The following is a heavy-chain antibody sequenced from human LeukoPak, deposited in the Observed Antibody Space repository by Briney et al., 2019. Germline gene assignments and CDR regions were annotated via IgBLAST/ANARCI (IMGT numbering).Heavy chain of an antibody. V-gene: IGHV3-23*01. CDR1: GFTFSTYA. D-gene: IGHD2-21*01. CDR2: ISGSGSGT. CDR3: AKDFRIGYSAHFDY. Sequence: GGSLRLSCAASGFTFSTYAMTWVRQAPGKGLEWVSTISGSGSGTYQADSVKGRFTISRDNSKNTLYLQMDSLRGEDTAVYYCAKDFRIGYSAHFDYWGQGALVTVSS. J-gene: IGHJ4*02.